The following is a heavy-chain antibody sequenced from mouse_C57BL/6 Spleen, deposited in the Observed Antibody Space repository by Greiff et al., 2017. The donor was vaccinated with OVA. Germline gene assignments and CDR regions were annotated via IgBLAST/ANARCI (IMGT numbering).Heavy chain of an antibody. CDR1: GFTFSDYG. Sequence: EVQLVESGGGLVKPGGSLKLSCAASGFTFSDYGMHWVRQAPEKGLEWVAYISSGSSTIYYADTVKDRFTISRDKAKNTLFLQITSRWSEDTAMYYCARDHIYFDYWGQGTTLTVSS. CDR3: ARDHIYFDY. CDR2: ISSGSSTI. J-gene: IGHJ2*01. V-gene: IGHV5-17*01.